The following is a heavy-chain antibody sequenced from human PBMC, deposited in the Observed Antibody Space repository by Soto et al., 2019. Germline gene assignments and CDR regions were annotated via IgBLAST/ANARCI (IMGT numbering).Heavy chain of an antibody. J-gene: IGHJ4*02. CDR1: GVTISSFA. Sequence: HGGSLRISCAAAGVTISSFAMKWVRQAPGKGLEWVAVITYGGSDNYYADSVKGRFTISRDDSKNTVYLQMNGLRPEDTAVYFCARTTVVSGTPDFDYWGQGTLVTVSS. D-gene: IGHD4-4*01. CDR3: ARTTVVSGTPDFDY. CDR2: ITYGGSDN. V-gene: IGHV3-30-3*01.